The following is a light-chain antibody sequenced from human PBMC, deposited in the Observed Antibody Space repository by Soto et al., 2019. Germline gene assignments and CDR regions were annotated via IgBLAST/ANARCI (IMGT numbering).Light chain of an antibody. V-gene: IGLV1-44*01. J-gene: IGLJ2*01. CDR1: SSNIGSNT. Sequence: QPVLTQSHSASGTPGQRATISCSGSSSNIGSNTVTWYQHLPGTAPKLLIYENNQRPSGVPDRFSGSKSGTSASLAISGLQSEDEADYYCSSFTGSDNPFGGGTKVTVL. CDR2: ENN. CDR3: SSFTGSDNP.